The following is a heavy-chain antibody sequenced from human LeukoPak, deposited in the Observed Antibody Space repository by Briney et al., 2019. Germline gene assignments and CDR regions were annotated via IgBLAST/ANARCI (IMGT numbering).Heavy chain of an antibody. Sequence: PGGSLRLSCAASGFTFSSYNMNWVRQAPGKGLEWVSFISSSGSYIYYADSVRGRFTISRDNAENSLYLQMNSLRAEDTAVYYSARGANCSSTSCYKGDWFDPWGQGTMVTVSS. CDR3: ARGANCSSTSCYKGDWFDP. J-gene: IGHJ5*02. CDR2: ISSSGSYI. D-gene: IGHD2-2*02. V-gene: IGHV3-21*01. CDR1: GFTFSSYN.